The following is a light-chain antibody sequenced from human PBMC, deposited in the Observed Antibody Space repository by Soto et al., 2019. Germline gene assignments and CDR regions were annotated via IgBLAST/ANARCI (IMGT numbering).Light chain of an antibody. CDR2: EAS. CDR1: QSVGNN. CDR3: QQHANWPLT. Sequence: EIVLTQSPATLSLSPGERATLSCRASQSVGNNLAWYQQKPGQATGLLIYEASTRATGIPARFSGSGSGTDFTLPISSLEPEDFAVYYCQQHANWPLTFGGGTKVEIK. J-gene: IGKJ4*01. V-gene: IGKV3-11*01.